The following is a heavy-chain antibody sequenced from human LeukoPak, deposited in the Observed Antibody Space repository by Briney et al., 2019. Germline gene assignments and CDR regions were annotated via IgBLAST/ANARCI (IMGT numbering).Heavy chain of an antibody. CDR2: INHSGST. V-gene: IGHV4-34*01. CDR3: ARRYSSGWFNWFDP. D-gene: IGHD6-19*01. J-gene: IGHJ5*02. Sequence: SETLSLTRAVYGGSFSGYYWSWIRQPPGKGLEWIGEINHSGSTNYNPSLKSRVTISVDTSKNQFSLKLSSVTAADTAVYYCARRYSSGWFNWFDPWGQGTLVTVSS. CDR1: GGSFSGYY.